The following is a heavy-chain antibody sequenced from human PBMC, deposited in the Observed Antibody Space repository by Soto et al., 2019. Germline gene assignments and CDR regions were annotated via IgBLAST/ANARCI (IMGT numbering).Heavy chain of an antibody. V-gene: IGHV6-1*01. CDR1: GDSVSSNSAA. CDR3: ARTSIAVHAGKSKFGMDV. J-gene: IGHJ6*02. Sequence: SQTLSLTCAISGDSVSSNSAAWNWIRQSPSRGLEWLGRTYYRSKWYNDYAVSVKSRITINPDTSKNQFSLQLNSVTPEETAVYYCARTSIAVHAGKSKFGMDVWGQVTTVTVSS. D-gene: IGHD6-19*01. CDR2: TYYRSKWYN.